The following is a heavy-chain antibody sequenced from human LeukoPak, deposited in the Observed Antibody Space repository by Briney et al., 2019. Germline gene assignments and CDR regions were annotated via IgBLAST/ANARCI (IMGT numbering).Heavy chain of an antibody. CDR1: GFTFSSYA. J-gene: IGHJ4*02. Sequence: PGGSLRLSCAASGFTFSSYAMSWVRQAPGKGLEWVSAISGSGGSTYYADSVKGRFTISRDNSKNTLYLQMNSLRAEETAVYYCAKDIVVVPAANWGFDYWGQGTLVTVSS. CDR3: AKDIVVVPAANWGFDY. CDR2: ISGSGGST. D-gene: IGHD2-2*01. V-gene: IGHV3-23*01.